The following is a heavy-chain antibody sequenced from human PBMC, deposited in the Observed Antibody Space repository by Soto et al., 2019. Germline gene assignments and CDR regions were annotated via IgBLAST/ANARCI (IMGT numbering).Heavy chain of an antibody. V-gene: IGHV3-30*18. CDR2: ISYDGSHK. J-gene: IGHJ4*02. CDR3: AKDVVKTSSWPAD. Sequence: HVQLVGSGGGVVQPGRSLRLSCAVSGFNFSSYGMHWVRQAPGKGLEWVAVISYDGSHKASADYVKGRFAISRDNSKKTLLLQMNSLRVEDTAVYYCAKDVVKTSSWPADWGKGSLVTVSS. CDR1: GFNFSSYG. D-gene: IGHD2-2*01.